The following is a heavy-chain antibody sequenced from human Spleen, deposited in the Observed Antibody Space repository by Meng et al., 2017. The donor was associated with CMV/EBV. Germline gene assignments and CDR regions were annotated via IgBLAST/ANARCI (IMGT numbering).Heavy chain of an antibody. CDR1: GFTLTAAR. D-gene: IGHD6-19*01. CDR3: STGGYSSGWDC. CDR2: IKSKSDGGTT. Sequence: CAVSGFTLTAARVNLGRHAPGKGLARVCRIKSKSDGGTTDYAASVKGRFTISSDDSKHTLSPQMNSLKTDDTAVYCCSTGGYSSGWDCWGQGTLVTVSS. V-gene: IGHV3-15*05. J-gene: IGHJ4*02.